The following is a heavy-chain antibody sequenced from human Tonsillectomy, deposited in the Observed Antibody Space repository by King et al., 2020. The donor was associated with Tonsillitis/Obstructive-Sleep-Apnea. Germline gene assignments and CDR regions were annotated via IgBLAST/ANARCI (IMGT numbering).Heavy chain of an antibody. J-gene: IGHJ6*04. D-gene: IGHD2-15*01. CDR1: GFTFDDYG. CDR2: INWNGDST. Sequence: QLVQSGGGVVRPGGSLRLSCAASGFTFDDYGMSWVRHAPGKGLEWVSGINWNGDSTGYADSVKGRFTISRDNAKNSLYLQMNSLRAEDTALYYCARDASDCSGGSCYLEMYVWGKGTTVTVSS. CDR3: ARDASDCSGGSCYLEMYV. V-gene: IGHV3-20*04.